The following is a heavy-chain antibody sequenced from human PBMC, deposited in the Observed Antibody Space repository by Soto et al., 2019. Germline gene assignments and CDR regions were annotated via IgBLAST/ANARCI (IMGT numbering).Heavy chain of an antibody. CDR2: IKSKTDGGTT. J-gene: IGHJ4*02. Sequence: GGSLRLSCAASGFTFSNAWMSWVRQAPGKGLEWVGRIKSKTDGGTTDYAAPVKGRFTISRDDSKNTLYLQMNSLKTEDTAVYYCTTEAWGDYYDSSGYYVAVRLSSFGGYYFDYWGQGTLVTVST. CDR1: GFTFSNAW. D-gene: IGHD3-22*01. V-gene: IGHV3-15*01. CDR3: TTEAWGDYYDSSGYYVAVRLSSFGGYYFDY.